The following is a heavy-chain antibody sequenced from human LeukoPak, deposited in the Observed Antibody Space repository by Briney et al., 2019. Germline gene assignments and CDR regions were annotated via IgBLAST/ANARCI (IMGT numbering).Heavy chain of an antibody. CDR3: ATAPAAADSW. J-gene: IGHJ4*02. CDR2: IKPDGTKK. Sequence: PGGSLRLSCAASGFTFSTYAINRVRQAPGKGLEWVANIKPDGTKKTYVDSVKGRFIISRDNAKNSLYLQMNSLRADDTAVYYCATAPAAADSWWGQGTLVAVSS. V-gene: IGHV3-7*01. CDR1: GFTFSTYA. D-gene: IGHD6-13*01.